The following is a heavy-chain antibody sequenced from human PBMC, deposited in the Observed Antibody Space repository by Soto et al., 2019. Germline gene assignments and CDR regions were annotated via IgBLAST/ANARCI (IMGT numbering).Heavy chain of an antibody. CDR1: GGYFNNRQTLNSYP. V-gene: IGHV1-69*06. CDR3: AKSWGGAIYYYDYAMDV. Sequence: QVQVVQSGAEVKRPGSSVNVSCKASGGYFNNRQTLNSYPISWVRQAPGQGLEWMGGIIPLFGTTNYAQRFQGRVTTTADKSTSTTYRELHNVPSADTAVYYCAKSWGGAIYYYDYAMDVWGQGTTVTVSS. CDR2: IIPLFGTT. J-gene: IGHJ6*02. D-gene: IGHD3-16*01.